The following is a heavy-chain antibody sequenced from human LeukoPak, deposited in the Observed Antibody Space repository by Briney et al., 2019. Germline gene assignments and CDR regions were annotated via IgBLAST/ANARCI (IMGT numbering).Heavy chain of an antibody. J-gene: IGHJ6*03. D-gene: IGHD3-10*01. V-gene: IGHV4-4*07. CDR3: ARSYYYGSEIYYIVGYYYYYMDV. Sequence: SETLSLTCTVSGGSISSYYWSWIRQPAGKGLEWTGRIYTSGSTNYNPSLKSRVTISVDSSKNQFSLKLSSVTAADMAVYYCARSYYYGSEIYYIVGYYYYYMDVWGKGTTVTVSS. CDR2: IYTSGST. CDR1: GGSISSYY.